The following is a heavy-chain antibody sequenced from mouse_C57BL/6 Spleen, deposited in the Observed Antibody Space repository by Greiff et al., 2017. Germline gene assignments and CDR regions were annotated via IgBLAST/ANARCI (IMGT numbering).Heavy chain of an antibody. J-gene: IGHJ1*03. Sequence: VQLQQPGAELVMPGASVKLSCKASGYTFTSYWMHWVKQRPGQGLEWIGEIDPSDSYTNYNQKFKGKSTLTVDKSSSTAYMQLSSLTSEDSAVYYCASNPHDGYYDDCDVWGTGATVTVSS. D-gene: IGHD2-3*01. CDR2: IDPSDSYT. V-gene: IGHV1-69*01. CDR3: ASNPHDGYYDDCDV. CDR1: GYTFTSYW.